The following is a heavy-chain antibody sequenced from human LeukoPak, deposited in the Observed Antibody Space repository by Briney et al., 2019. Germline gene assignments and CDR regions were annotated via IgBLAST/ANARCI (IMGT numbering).Heavy chain of an antibody. J-gene: IGHJ4*02. CDR3: ARDITMVQGVLDY. D-gene: IGHD3-10*01. CDR1: GFTFSSYG. V-gene: IGHV3-33*01. Sequence: GRSLRLSCAASGFTFSSYGIHWVRQAPGKGLEWVAVIWYDGSNKYYADSVKGRFTISRDNSKNTLYLQMNSLRAEDTAVYYCARDITMVQGVLDYWGQGTLVTVSS. CDR2: IWYDGSNK.